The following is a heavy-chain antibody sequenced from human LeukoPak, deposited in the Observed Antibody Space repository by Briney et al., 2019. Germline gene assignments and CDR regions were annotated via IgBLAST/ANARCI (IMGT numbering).Heavy chain of an antibody. CDR3: ARDGNPWFGELWTYGMDV. D-gene: IGHD3-10*01. J-gene: IGHJ6*02. CDR1: GFTFSSYG. Sequence: GGSLRLSCAASGFTFSSYGMHWVRQAPGKGLEWVAVIWYDGSNKYYADSVKGRSTISRDNSKNTLYLQMNSLRAEDTAVYYCARDGNPWFGELWTYGMDVWGQGTTVTVSS. CDR2: IWYDGSNK. V-gene: IGHV3-33*01.